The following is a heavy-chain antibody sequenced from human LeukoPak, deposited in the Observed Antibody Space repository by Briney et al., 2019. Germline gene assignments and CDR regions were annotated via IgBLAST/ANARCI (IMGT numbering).Heavy chain of an antibody. CDR3: VRGRGSYWYDLGPAFNM. CDR2: IQQDGSEI. D-gene: IGHD1-26*01. J-gene: IGHJ3*02. V-gene: IGHV3-7*01. Sequence: GGSLRLSCAASGFTFTNHWMTWVRQAPGKGLEWVANIQQDGSEIYYVDSVKGRFTISRDNAKKTLNLQMESLRVDDTAVYYCVRGRGSYWYDLGPAFNMWGQGTMVTVSS. CDR1: GFTFTNHW.